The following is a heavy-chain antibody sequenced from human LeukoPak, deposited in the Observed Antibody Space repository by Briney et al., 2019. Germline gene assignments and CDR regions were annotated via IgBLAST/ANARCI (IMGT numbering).Heavy chain of an antibody. J-gene: IGHJ4*02. CDR3: ARGSPIVVVIADLDY. V-gene: IGHV3-30*19. CDR2: ISYNGSNK. Sequence: GGSLRLSCAASGFTFSSYGMHWVRQAPGKGLEWVAVISYNGSNKCYADSVKGRFTISRDNSKNTLYLQMNSLRAEDTAVYYCARGSPIVVVIADLDYWGQGTLVTVSS. CDR1: GFTFSSYG. D-gene: IGHD2-21*01.